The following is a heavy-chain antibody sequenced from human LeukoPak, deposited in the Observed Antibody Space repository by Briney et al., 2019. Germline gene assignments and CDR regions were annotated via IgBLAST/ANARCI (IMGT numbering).Heavy chain of an antibody. CDR1: GLTFSSYA. Sequence: GGSLRLSCSASGLTFSSYAIQWVRQAPGKGLEYVSAISSNGGSIYYADSVKGRFTISRDNSKNTLYLQMSSLRAEDTAVYYCVPPPNELALHSWGQGTLVSVSS. V-gene: IGHV3-64D*06. CDR3: VPPPNELALHS. CDR2: ISSNGGSI. D-gene: IGHD1-1*01. J-gene: IGHJ4*02.